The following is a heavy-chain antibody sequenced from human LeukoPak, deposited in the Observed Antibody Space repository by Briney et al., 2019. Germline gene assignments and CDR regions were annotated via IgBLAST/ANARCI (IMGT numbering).Heavy chain of an antibody. J-gene: IGHJ6*02. CDR3: ARETRVAAAGFYYYGMDV. CDR2: IKQDGSEK. CDR1: GFTFSTYW. Sequence: PGGSLRLSCAASGFTFSTYWMSWVRQAPGKGLEWVANIKQDGSEKYYVDSVKGRFTISRDNAKNSMYLQMNSLRAEGTAMYYCARETRVAAAGFYYYGMDVWGQGTTVTVSS. D-gene: IGHD6-13*01. V-gene: IGHV3-7*05.